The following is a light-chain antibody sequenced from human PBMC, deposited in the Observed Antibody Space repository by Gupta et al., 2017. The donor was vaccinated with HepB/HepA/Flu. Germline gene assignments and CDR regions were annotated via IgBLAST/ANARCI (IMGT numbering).Light chain of an antibody. CDR3: ATWDSSHSVRV. Sequence: ATLTQPPSLSQALAQTATPTFTGNSNNVGNQGAAWMQQHKGHPPKLICYRNNKRPTGISERFSETRGGNTASLTIRGLEGEEEADYYWATWDSSHSVRVFGGGTKLTVL. J-gene: IGLJ3*02. V-gene: IGLV10-54*04. CDR2: RNN. CDR1: SNNVGNQG.